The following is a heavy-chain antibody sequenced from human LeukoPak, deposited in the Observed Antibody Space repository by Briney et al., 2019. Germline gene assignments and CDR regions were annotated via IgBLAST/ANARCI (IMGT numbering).Heavy chain of an antibody. CDR2: VYSGGST. Sequence: PGGSLRLSCAASGFIVSSDCMTWVRQAPGKGLEWISAVYSGGSTYYADSVKGRFTISRDISKSTVSLQMNSLRAEDTAVYYCARAIRPVSGSYYYSFDSWGQGTLVTVSS. J-gene: IGHJ4*02. D-gene: IGHD3-22*01. V-gene: IGHV3-66*01. CDR3: ARAIRPVSGSYYYSFDS. CDR1: GFIVSSDC.